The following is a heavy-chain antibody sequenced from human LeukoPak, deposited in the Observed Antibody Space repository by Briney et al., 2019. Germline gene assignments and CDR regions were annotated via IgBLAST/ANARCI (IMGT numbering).Heavy chain of an antibody. CDR1: GGSFRGYY. CDR2: INHSGST. V-gene: IGHV4-34*01. CDR3: ARSCPSINYGDYVTWNWFDP. J-gene: IGHJ5*02. D-gene: IGHD4-17*01. Sequence: PSETLSLTCAVHGGSFRGYYWSWIRQPPGKGLEWIGEINHSGSTNYNPSLKSRVTISVDTSKNRFSLKLSSVTAADSAVYYCARSCPSINYGDYVTWNWFDPWGQGTLVTVSS.